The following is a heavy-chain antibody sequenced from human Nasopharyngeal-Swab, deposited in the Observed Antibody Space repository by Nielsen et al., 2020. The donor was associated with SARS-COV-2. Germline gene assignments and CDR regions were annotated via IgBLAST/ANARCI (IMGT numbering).Heavy chain of an antibody. CDR2: ISYDGSNK. J-gene: IGHJ4*02. CDR3: AMIAAAGHFDY. D-gene: IGHD6-13*01. Sequence: GESLKIPCAASGFTFSSYSMNWVRQAPGKGLEWVAVISYDGSNKYHADSVKGRFTISRDNSKNTLYLQMNSLRAEDTAVYYCAMIAAAGHFDYWGQGTLVTVSS. CDR1: GFTFSSYS. V-gene: IGHV3-30*03.